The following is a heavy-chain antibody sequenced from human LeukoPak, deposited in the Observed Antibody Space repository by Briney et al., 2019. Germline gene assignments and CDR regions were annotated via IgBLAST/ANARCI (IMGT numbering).Heavy chain of an antibody. V-gene: IGHV3-23*01. CDR2: IFPSGGEI. CDR3: ATYRQVLLPFES. Sequence: GGSLRLSCAASGFTFSSYAMTWVRQPPGKGLEWVSSIFPSGGEIHYADSVRGRFTISRDNSKSTLSLQMNSLRAEDTAIYYCATYRQVLLPFESWGQGTLVTVSS. J-gene: IGHJ4*02. D-gene: IGHD2-8*02. CDR1: GFTFSSYA.